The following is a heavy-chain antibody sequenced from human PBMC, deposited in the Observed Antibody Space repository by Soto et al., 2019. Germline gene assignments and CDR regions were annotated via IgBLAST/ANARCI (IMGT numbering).Heavy chain of an antibody. V-gene: IGHV3-33*01. CDR3: VRDRPNTESLTGYFDT. Sequence: PGGSLRLSCEASGFVFRIFRMHWVRRAPGKGLEWLATIRFDGSTARYAESVRGRFKISRDNSMNTLYLQLDRLRVEDTAVYYCVRDRPNTESLTGYFDTWGQGTPVTVSS. J-gene: IGHJ4*02. D-gene: IGHD3-9*01. CDR2: IRFDGSTA. CDR1: GFVFRIFR.